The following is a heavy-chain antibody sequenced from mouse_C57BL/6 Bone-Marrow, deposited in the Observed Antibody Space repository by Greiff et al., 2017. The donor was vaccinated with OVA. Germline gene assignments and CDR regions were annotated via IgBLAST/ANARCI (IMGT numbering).Heavy chain of an antibody. CDR2: SRNKANDYTT. CDR3: ARDDYYWYFDV. CDR1: AFTFSDFY. Sequence: EVQLVESGGGLVQSGRSLRLSCATSAFTFSDFYMEWVRQAPGKGLEWIAASRNKANDYTTEYSASVKGRFTVSRDTSQSILYLQMNALRAEDTAIYYCARDDYYWYFDVWGTGTTVTVSS. V-gene: IGHV7-1*01. J-gene: IGHJ1*03.